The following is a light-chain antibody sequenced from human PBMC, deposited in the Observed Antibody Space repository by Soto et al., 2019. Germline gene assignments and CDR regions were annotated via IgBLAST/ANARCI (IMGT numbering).Light chain of an antibody. CDR1: QGISSA. V-gene: IGKV1-13*02. J-gene: IGKJ1*01. CDR2: DAS. Sequence: IQMTQSPSSLSASIGDRVTITCRASQGISSALAWYQQKPGKAPKLLIYDASSLESGVPSRFSGSASGTEFTLTISSLQPDDFATYYCQQYNSYSTFGQGTKVDIK. CDR3: QQYNSYST.